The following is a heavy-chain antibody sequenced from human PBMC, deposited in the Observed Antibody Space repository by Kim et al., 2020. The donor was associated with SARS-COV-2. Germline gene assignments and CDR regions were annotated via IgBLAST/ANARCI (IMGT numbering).Heavy chain of an antibody. CDR3: ARDLTAFGSYTMVDY. Sequence: ASVKVSCKASGYTFTSYAMNWVRQAPRQGLEWMGWINTNTGNPTYAQGFTGRFVFSLDTSVSTAYLQISSLKAEDTAVYYCARDLTAFGSYTMVDYWGQGTLVTVSS. CDR2: INTNTGNP. CDR1: GYTFTSYA. D-gene: IGHD1-26*01. V-gene: IGHV7-4-1*02. J-gene: IGHJ4*02.